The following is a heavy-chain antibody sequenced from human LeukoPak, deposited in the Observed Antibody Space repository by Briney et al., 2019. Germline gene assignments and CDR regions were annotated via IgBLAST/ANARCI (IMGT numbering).Heavy chain of an antibody. Sequence: PGGSLRLSCAASGFTFSTYSLNWVRQAPGKGLEWVSYITSSGDTIFYADSVKGRFTISRDNAKNSLYLQMNSLRAEDTAVYYCTRDGGSTSSDYWGQGTLVTVSS. D-gene: IGHD2-2*01. CDR2: ITSSGDTI. V-gene: IGHV3-48*01. CDR1: GFTFSTYS. CDR3: TRDGGSTSSDY. J-gene: IGHJ4*02.